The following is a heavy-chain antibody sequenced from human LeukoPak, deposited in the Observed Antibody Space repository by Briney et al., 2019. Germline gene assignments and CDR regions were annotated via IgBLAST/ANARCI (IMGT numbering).Heavy chain of an antibody. Sequence: ASVKVSCKASGYTFTGYYMHWVRQAPGQGLEWMGWINPNSGGTNYAQKLQGRVTMTTDTSTSTAYMELRSLRSDDTAVYYCARGGYCSGGSCYMGLGPYYFDYWGQGTLVTVSS. CDR2: INPNSGGT. CDR1: GYTFTGYY. J-gene: IGHJ4*02. D-gene: IGHD2-15*01. V-gene: IGHV1-2*02. CDR3: ARGGYCSGGSCYMGLGPYYFDY.